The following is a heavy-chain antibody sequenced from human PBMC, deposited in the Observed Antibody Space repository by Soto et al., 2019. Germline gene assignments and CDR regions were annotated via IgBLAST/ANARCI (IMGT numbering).Heavy chain of an antibody. Sequence: QVQLQQWGAGLLKPSETLSLTCAVYGGSFSGYYWNWIRQPPGKGLEWIGEINHSGSTNYNPSLKSRVTISVDTSKNQFSLKLSSVTAADTAVYYCARMAVTSYYYYYGMDVWGQGTTVTVSS. CDR1: GGSFSGYY. D-gene: IGHD4-4*01. J-gene: IGHJ6*02. V-gene: IGHV4-34*01. CDR2: INHSGST. CDR3: ARMAVTSYYYYYGMDV.